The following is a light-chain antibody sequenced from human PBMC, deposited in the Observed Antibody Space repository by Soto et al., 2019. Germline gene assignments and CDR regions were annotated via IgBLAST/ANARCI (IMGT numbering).Light chain of an antibody. J-gene: IGKJ2*01. CDR3: QQSFATPHT. CDR1: QNINIF. CDR2: AAS. V-gene: IGKV1-39*01. Sequence: DIQMTQSPSSLSASVGDRVTITCRASQNINIFLNWYQQKPGKAPTLLIKAASSLHSGVPSRFSGSGSGADFALNISSLQPEDFATYYCQQSFATPHTFGQGTELEIK.